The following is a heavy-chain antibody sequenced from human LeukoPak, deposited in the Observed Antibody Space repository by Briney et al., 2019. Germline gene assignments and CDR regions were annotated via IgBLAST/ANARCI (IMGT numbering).Heavy chain of an antibody. CDR1: GFTFSSYE. CDR3: AKDGRGGRGYSYQQMDV. V-gene: IGHV3-33*06. D-gene: IGHD2-15*01. J-gene: IGHJ6*03. CDR2: TWYDGSNK. Sequence: GGSLRLSCAASGFTFSSYEMNWVRQAPGKGLEWVAVTWYDGSNKHYADSVKGRFTISRDNSKHTLYLQMNSLRAEDTAGYYCAKDGRGGRGYSYQQMDVWGKGTTVTVSS.